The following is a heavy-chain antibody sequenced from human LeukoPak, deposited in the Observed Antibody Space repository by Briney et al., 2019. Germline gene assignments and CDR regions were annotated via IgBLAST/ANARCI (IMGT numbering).Heavy chain of an antibody. V-gene: IGHV3-15*01. CDR2: IKSKTDGGTT. Sequence: GGSLRLSCAASGLTFSNAWMSWVRQAPGKGLEWVGRIKSKTDGGTTDYAAPVKGRLTISRDDSKNTLYLQMNSLKTEDTAVYYCTTDAGYCSSTSCHTDWGQGTLVTVSS. CDR3: TTDAGYCSSTSCHTD. CDR1: GLTFSNAW. D-gene: IGHD2-2*02. J-gene: IGHJ4*02.